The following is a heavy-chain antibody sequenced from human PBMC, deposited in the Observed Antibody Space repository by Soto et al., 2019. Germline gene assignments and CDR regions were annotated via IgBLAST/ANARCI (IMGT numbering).Heavy chain of an antibody. J-gene: IGHJ4*02. Sequence: KTSETLSLTCAVSGYSISSAYYWGWIRQPPGKGLEWIGNIYHSGSTYYNPSLKSRVTISVDTSKNQFFLNLSSVTAADTSMYYCVRERAGGPIDYWGQGTLVTVSS. CDR2: IYHSGST. CDR1: GYSISSAYY. V-gene: IGHV4-38-2*02. CDR3: VRERAGGPIDY.